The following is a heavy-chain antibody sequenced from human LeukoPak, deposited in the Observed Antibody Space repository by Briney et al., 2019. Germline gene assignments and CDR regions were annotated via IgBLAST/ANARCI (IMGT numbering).Heavy chain of an antibody. CDR3: ARDRLGPSFSVSHFDL. V-gene: IGHV3-20*04. CDR1: GFTFVDNG. D-gene: IGHD3-3*02. CDR2: INYNGAIT. J-gene: IGHJ4*02. Sequence: GGSLRLSCATSGFTFVDNGLSWGRRAPGKGLEWLCAINYNGAITDYADSVKGRFTISRDNAKNSLYLRMDSLRAEDTALYYCARDRLGPSFSVSHFDLWGQGTLVTVSS.